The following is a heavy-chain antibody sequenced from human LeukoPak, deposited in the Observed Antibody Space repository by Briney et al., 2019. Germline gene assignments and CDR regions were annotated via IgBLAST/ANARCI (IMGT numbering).Heavy chain of an antibody. CDR1: GDSISSYY. D-gene: IGHD3-22*01. CDR3: ALWGYFDSSGRHF. J-gene: IGHJ4*02. Sequence: SETLSLTCTVSGDSISSYYWSWIRQPAGKGLEWIGRIYTSGRTNYNPSLKSRVTISVDTSKNQFSLNLNSVTAADTAVYYCALWGYFDSSGRHFWGQGTLVTVSS. CDR2: IYTSGRT. V-gene: IGHV4-4*07.